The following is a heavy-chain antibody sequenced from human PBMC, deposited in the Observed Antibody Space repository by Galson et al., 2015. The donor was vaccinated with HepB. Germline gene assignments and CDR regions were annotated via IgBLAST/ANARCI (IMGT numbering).Heavy chain of an antibody. Sequence: LRLSCAASGFTFSSYAMSWVRQAPGKGLEWVSAISGSGGSTYYADSVKGRFTISRDNSKNTLYLQMNSLRAEDTAVYYCAKQSYYDSSGNYFDYWGQGTLVTVSS. CDR2: ISGSGGST. V-gene: IGHV3-23*01. CDR3: AKQSYYDSSGNYFDY. D-gene: IGHD3-22*01. CDR1: GFTFSSYA. J-gene: IGHJ4*02.